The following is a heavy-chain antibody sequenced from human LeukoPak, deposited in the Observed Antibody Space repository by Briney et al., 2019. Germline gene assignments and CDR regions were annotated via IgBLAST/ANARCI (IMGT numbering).Heavy chain of an antibody. CDR1: GGSISSGDYY. CDR2: IYYSGST. J-gene: IGHJ4*02. Sequence: PSETLSLTCTFSGGSISSGDYYWSWIRQPPGKGLEWRGYIYYSGSTYYNPSLQSRVTISVDTSKNQFSLKLSSVTAADTAVYYCARESTYYDTLTGYLRPRYFDYWGQGTLVTVSS. V-gene: IGHV4-30-4*08. CDR3: ARESTYYDTLTGYLRPRYFDY. D-gene: IGHD3-9*01.